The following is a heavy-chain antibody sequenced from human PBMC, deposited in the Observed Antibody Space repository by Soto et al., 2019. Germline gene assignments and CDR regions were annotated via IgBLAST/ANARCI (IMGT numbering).Heavy chain of an antibody. CDR2: IDPKSGGT. CDR3: ARVSVDFPE. Sequence: QLVQSGAEVKKPGASVRVSCKTSGPTFIAYYIHWVRQAPGQGLEWMGWIDPKSGGTTYEQKFLGRVTMSRATSINTAYMDLNRLTSDDSAVYYCARVSVDFPEWGQGNIITVSS. D-gene: IGHD5-12*01. V-gene: IGHV1-2*02. J-gene: IGHJ4*02. CDR1: GPTFIAYY.